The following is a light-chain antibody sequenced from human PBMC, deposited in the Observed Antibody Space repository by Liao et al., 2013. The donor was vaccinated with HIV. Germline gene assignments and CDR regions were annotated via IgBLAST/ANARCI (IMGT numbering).Light chain of an antibody. V-gene: IGLV3-21*01. J-gene: IGLJ2*01. CDR2: YDS. Sequence: SYVLTQPPSVSVAPGETASITCGGNNIGSRSVHWYQRKPGQAPLLVIYYDSDRPSGIPERFSGSNSGNTATLTISGTQAMDEADYYCQAWDSDTVVFGGGTKLTVL. CDR3: QAWDSDTVV. CDR1: NIGSRS.